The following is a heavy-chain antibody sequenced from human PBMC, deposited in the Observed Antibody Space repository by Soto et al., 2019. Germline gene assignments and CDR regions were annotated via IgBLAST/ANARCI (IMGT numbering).Heavy chain of an antibody. J-gene: IGHJ4*02. CDR2: ISGSGGST. CDR1: GFTFSSYA. Sequence: GGSLRLSCAASGFTFSSYAMSWVRQAPGKGLEWVSAISGSGGSTYYADSVKGRFTISRDNSKNTLYLQMNSLRAEDTAVYYCAKSNSGVPFSSGWYYFDYWGQGTLVTVSS. CDR3: AKSNSGVPFSSGWYYFDY. D-gene: IGHD6-19*01. V-gene: IGHV3-23*01.